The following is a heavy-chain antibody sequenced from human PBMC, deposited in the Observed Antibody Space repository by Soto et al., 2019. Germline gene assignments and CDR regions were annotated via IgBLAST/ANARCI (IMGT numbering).Heavy chain of an antibody. D-gene: IGHD2-2*01. Sequence: QVQLVQSGAEVKKPGASVKVSCKASGYTFTSYGISWVRQAPGQGLEWMGWISAYNGNTNYAQKLQGRVTMTTDTSTSTAYMELRSLRSDDTAVYYCARDRALGYCSSTSCTRSYYYYYMDVWGKGTTVTVSS. V-gene: IGHV1-18*01. CDR1: GYTFTSYG. CDR2: ISAYNGNT. CDR3: ARDRALGYCSSTSCTRSYYYYYMDV. J-gene: IGHJ6*03.